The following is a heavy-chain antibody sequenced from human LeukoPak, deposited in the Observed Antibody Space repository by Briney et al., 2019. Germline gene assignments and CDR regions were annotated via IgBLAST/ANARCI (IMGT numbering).Heavy chain of an antibody. CDR2: IHANSGKA. Sequence: ASVRVSCKTSGYTFRDYEINWVRQAPGLGLEWVAWIHANSGKAGSAQKFQGRVTLTRDTSTETAFMELSGLTSDDSATYFCARGHYVGNRYFDNWGQGTLVTVSS. CDR3: ARGHYVGNRYFDN. J-gene: IGHJ4*02. CDR1: GYTFRDYE. D-gene: IGHD4-23*01. V-gene: IGHV1-8*01.